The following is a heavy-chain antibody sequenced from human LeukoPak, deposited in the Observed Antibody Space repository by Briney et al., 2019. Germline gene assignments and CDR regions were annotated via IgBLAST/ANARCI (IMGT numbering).Heavy chain of an antibody. D-gene: IGHD3-10*01. V-gene: IGHV1-8*01. Sequence: GASVKVSCKASGYTFTSYDINWVRQATGQGLEWMGWMNPNSGNTGYAQKFQGRVTMTRNTSISTAYMELSSLRSEDTAVYYCARRWVDYYGSELLNWFDPWGQGTLVTVSS. CDR2: MNPNSGNT. CDR3: ARRWVDYYGSELLNWFDP. CDR1: GYTFTSYD. J-gene: IGHJ5*02.